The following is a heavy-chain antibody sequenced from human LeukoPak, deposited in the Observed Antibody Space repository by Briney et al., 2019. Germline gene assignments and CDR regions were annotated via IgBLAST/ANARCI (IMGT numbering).Heavy chain of an antibody. J-gene: IGHJ4*02. CDR3: ARSRTAVAGTDY. Sequence: SETLSLTCTVSGGSISSYYWSWIRQPPGKGLEWIGYIYYSGSTNYNPSLKSRVTISVDTSKNQFSLKLSSVTAVDTAVYYCARSRTAVAGTDYWGQGTLVTVSS. CDR1: GGSISSYY. D-gene: IGHD6-19*01. V-gene: IGHV4-59*08. CDR2: IYYSGST.